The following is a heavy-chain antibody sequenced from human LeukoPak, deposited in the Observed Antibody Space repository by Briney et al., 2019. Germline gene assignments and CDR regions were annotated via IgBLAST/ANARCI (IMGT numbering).Heavy chain of an antibody. CDR1: GFTFSSYW. D-gene: IGHD3-3*01. V-gene: IGHV3-7*01. CDR2: IKQDGSGK. J-gene: IGHJ4*02. CDR3: ARARGDYDFWSGPSKYYFDY. Sequence: GGSLRLSCAASGFTFSSYWMSWVRQAPGKGLEWVANIKQDGSGKYYVDSVKGRFTISRDNAKNSLYLQMNSLRAEDTAVCYCARARGDYDFWSGPSKYYFDYWGQGTLVTVSS.